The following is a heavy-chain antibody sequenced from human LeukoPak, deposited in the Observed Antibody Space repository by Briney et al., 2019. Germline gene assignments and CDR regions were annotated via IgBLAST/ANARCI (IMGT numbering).Heavy chain of an antibody. CDR1: GGSIITTDW. V-gene: IGHV4-4*02. CDR3: AGRRPWFDP. Sequence: PSETLSLTCAVSGGSIITTDWWSWVRQPPGKGLEWIGDVYHSGTTNYNPSLKSRVTISVDKPKNQFSLIVTSVTAADTAVYYCAGRRPWFDPWGQGALVTVSS. D-gene: IGHD1-1*01. J-gene: IGHJ5*02. CDR2: VYHSGTT.